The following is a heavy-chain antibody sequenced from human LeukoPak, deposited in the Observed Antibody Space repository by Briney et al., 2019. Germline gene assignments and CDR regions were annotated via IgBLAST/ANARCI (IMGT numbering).Heavy chain of an antibody. CDR3: ARWRYSSSSPFDY. Sequence: ASVKVSCKASGYTFTNYYIHWVRQAPGQGLECMGIINPSGGSTSYAQKFQGRVTMTRDMSTSTVYMELSSLRSEDTAVYYCARWRYSSSSPFDYWGQGTLVTVSS. CDR1: GYTFTNYY. D-gene: IGHD6-6*01. V-gene: IGHV1-46*01. CDR2: INPSGGST. J-gene: IGHJ4*02.